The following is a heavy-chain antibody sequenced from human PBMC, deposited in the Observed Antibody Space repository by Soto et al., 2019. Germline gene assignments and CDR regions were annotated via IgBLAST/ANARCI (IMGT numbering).Heavy chain of an antibody. Sequence: EVQLLESGGGLVQPGESLRLSCAASGFTFSSYAMSWVRQAPGNGLEWVSAISGGGGSTYYADSVQGRFTISRDNSKNTLYLQMNSLRAEDTAVYYCARLNSSTWYVDYWGQGTLVPVSS. CDR3: ARLNSSTWYVDY. D-gene: IGHD6-13*01. V-gene: IGHV3-23*01. CDR1: GFTFSSYA. J-gene: IGHJ4*02. CDR2: ISGGGGST.